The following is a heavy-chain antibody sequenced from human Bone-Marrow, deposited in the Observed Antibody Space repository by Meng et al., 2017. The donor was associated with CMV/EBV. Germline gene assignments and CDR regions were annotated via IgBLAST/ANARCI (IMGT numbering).Heavy chain of an antibody. CDR1: GFTFSNAW. J-gene: IGHJ4*02. CDR2: IKSKTDGGTT. V-gene: IGHV3-15*01. CDR3: ARDVYDFLSGYGVSINYFDY. Sequence: GGSLRLSCAASGFTFSNAWMSWVRQAPGKGLEWVGRIKSKTDGGTTDYAAPVKGRFTISRDDSKNTLYLQMNSLKTEDTAVYYCARDVYDFLSGYGVSINYFDYWGQGTLVTVSS. D-gene: IGHD3-3*01.